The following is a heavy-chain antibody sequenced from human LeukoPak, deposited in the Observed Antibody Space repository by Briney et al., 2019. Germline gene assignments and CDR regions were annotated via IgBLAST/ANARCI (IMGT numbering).Heavy chain of an antibody. CDR1: GGSISSGDYY. Sequence: PSQTLSLTCNVSGGSISSGDYYWSWIRQPPGQGLEWIGYIYYSGSTYYNPSLMSRVTISVETSKNQFSLQLSSVTAADTAVYFCARVDGSRDWRFDYWGQGTLVTVSS. CDR3: ARVDGSRDWRFDY. CDR2: IYYSGST. D-gene: IGHD2-21*01. V-gene: IGHV4-30-4*01. J-gene: IGHJ4*02.